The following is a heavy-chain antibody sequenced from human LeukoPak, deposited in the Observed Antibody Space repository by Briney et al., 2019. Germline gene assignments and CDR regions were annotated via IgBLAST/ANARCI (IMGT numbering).Heavy chain of an antibody. CDR3: ARGGGYSGYDFGY. CDR2: IYYTGST. V-gene: IGHV4-59*01. D-gene: IGHD5-12*01. CDR1: GVSITSFF. J-gene: IGHJ4*02. Sequence: PSETLSLTCTVSGVSITSFFWTWIRQSPGKGLEWIGYIYYTGSTNYNPSLKSRITMSIDTSKNQFSLNLSSVTTTDTAVYYCARGGGYSGYDFGYWGQGTLVTVSS.